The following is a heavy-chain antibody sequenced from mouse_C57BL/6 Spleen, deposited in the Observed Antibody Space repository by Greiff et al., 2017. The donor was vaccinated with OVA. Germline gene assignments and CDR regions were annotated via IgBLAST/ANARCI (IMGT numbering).Heavy chain of an antibody. CDR3: ARDAGYAMDY. J-gene: IGHJ4*01. V-gene: IGHV7-1*01. CDR2: SRNKANDYTT. Sequence: EVHLVESGGGLVQSGRSLRLSCATSGFTFSDFYMEWVRQAPGKGLEWIAASRNKANDYTTEYSASVKGRFIVSRDTFQSILYLQMNALRAEDTAIYYCARDAGYAMDYWGQGTSVTVSS. CDR1: GFTFSDFY.